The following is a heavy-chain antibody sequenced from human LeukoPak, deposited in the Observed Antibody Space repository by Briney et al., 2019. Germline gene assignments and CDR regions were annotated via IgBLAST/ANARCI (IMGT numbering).Heavy chain of an antibody. D-gene: IGHD1-26*01. V-gene: IGHV3-53*01. CDR2: IYSAGTT. CDR3: ARDPSGSYDWYFDL. CDR1: GFTVSNNY. Sequence: KPGGSLRLSCAASGFTVSNNYMSWVRQAPGKGLEWVSVIYSAGTTYYADSVKGRFTISRDNSKNTLYLQMNSLRAEDTAVYYCARDPSGSYDWYFDLWGRGTLVTVPS. J-gene: IGHJ2*01.